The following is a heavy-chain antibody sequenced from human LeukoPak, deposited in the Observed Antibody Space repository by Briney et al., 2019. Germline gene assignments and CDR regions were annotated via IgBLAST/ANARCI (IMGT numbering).Heavy chain of an antibody. CDR2: IYSGGST. Sequence: PGRSLRLSCAASGFTVSSNYMSWVRQAPGKGLEWVSVIYSGGSTYYADSVKGRFTISRHNSKNTLYLQMNSLRAEDTAVYYCARVERDPSSGSFSTFDPWGQGTLVTVSS. D-gene: IGHD3-10*01. V-gene: IGHV3-53*04. J-gene: IGHJ5*02. CDR1: GFTVSSNY. CDR3: ARVERDPSSGSFSTFDP.